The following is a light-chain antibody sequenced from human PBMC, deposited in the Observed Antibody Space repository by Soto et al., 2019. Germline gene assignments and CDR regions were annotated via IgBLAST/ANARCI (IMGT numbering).Light chain of an antibody. J-gene: IGKJ5*01. CDR3: QQRSNWRIN. V-gene: IGKV3-11*01. Sequence: EIVLTQSPATLSLSPGEIATLSCRASQSVSSYLAWYQQKPGQAPRLLIYDASNRATGIPARFSGSGSGTDFTLTISSLEPEDFAVYYCQQRSNWRINFGQGTRLEIK. CDR2: DAS. CDR1: QSVSSY.